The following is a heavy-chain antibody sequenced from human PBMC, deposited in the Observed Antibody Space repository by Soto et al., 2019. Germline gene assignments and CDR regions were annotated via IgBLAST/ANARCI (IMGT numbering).Heavy chain of an antibody. D-gene: IGHD2-2*01. V-gene: IGHV4-59*01. CDR2: IYYSGST. CDR3: ARERGRRYCSRTSCYGFSYYYGMDV. Sequence: ASETLSLTCTVSGGSISSYYWSWIRQPPGKGLEWIGYIYYSGSTNYNPSLKSRVTISVDTSKNQFSLKLSSVTAADTAVYYCARERGRRYCSRTSCYGFSYYYGMDVWGQGTTVTVSS. CDR1: GGSISSYY. J-gene: IGHJ6*02.